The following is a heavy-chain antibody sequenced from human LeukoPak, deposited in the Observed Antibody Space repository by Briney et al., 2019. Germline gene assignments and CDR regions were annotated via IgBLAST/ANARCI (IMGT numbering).Heavy chain of an antibody. CDR1: GYTFTGYY. CDR2: INAGNGNT. J-gene: IGHJ6*03. D-gene: IGHD6-6*01. Sequence: ASVKVSCKASGYTFTGYYMHWVRQAPGQRLEWMGWINAGNGNTKYSQKFQGRVTITRDTSASTAYMELSSLRSEDTAVYYCAKARGGIAARRVYYYYYMDVWGKGTTVTVSS. V-gene: IGHV1-3*01. CDR3: AKARGGIAARRVYYYYYMDV.